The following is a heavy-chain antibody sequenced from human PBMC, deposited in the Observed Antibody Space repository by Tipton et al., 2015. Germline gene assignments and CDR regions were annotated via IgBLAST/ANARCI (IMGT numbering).Heavy chain of an antibody. Sequence: TLSLTCAVSGGSISRGGFSWSWIRQPPGKGLEWIGYIYQGGSTNYNPSLKSRVTMSVDRSKNQLSLKLTSVTAADTAVYYCARSGYTYGMDVWGQGTTVTVSS. CDR1: GGSISRGGFS. V-gene: IGHV4-30-2*01. CDR3: ARSGYTYGMDV. J-gene: IGHJ6*02. CDR2: IYQGGST. D-gene: IGHD5-12*01.